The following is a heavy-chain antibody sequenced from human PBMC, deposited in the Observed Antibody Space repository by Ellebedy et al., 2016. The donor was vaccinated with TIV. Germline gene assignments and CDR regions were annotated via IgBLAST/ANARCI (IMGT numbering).Heavy chain of an antibody. CDR1: GGTFSSIA. J-gene: IGHJ6*02. CDR3: ARGRWSQLERHYYGMDV. D-gene: IGHD1-1*01. Sequence: AASVKVSCKASGGTFSSIATSWVRQAPGEGLEWLGGIIPIFGPPIYAQRIQGRATITADETTSTAYIELSSLRSEDTAVYYCARGRWSQLERHYYGMDVWGQGTTVTVSS. CDR2: IIPIFGPP. V-gene: IGHV1-69*13.